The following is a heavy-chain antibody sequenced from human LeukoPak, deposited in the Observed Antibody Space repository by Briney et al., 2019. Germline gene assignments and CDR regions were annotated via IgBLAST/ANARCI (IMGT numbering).Heavy chain of an antibody. J-gene: IGHJ4*02. D-gene: IGHD6-19*01. CDR3: ASLAVAGHFDY. Sequence: ASVKVSCKTSGYIFTGYFLHWVRQAPGQGLEWMGIINPSGGSTSYAQKFQGRVTMTRDTSTSTVYMELSSLRSEDTAVYYCASLAVAGHFDYWGQGTLVTVSS. CDR2: INPSGGST. V-gene: IGHV1-46*01. CDR1: GYIFTGYF.